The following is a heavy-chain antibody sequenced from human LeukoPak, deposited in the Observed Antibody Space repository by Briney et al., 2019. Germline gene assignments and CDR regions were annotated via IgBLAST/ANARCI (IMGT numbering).Heavy chain of an antibody. V-gene: IGHV4-59*01. CDR3: ARGAAATHFDY. D-gene: IGHD6-13*01. CDR2: IYYSGST. J-gene: IGHJ4*02. Sequence: KPSETLSLTCTVSGGSISNYYWSWIRQPPGKGLEWIGYIYYSGSTNYNPSLKSRVTISVDTSKNQFSLKLSSVTAADTAVYYCARGAAATHFDYWGQGTLVTVSS. CDR1: GGSISNYY.